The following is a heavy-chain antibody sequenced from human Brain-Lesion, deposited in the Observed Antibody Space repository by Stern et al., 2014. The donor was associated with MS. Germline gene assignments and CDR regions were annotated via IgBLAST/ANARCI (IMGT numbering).Heavy chain of an antibody. V-gene: IGHV3-30-3*01. CDR2: VSAEGSNK. D-gene: IGHD3-16*01. CDR3: ATQIWFDY. CDR1: GFNFSHYA. J-gene: IGHJ4*02. Sequence: VQLVQSGGGVVQPGRSLRLSCAVSGFNFSHYAMHWVRQAPGTGLEWVAAVSAEGSNKYHADSVKGRFTISRDNSKNTVYLQMNSLRDDDTAVYYCATQIWFDYWGQGTLVTVSS.